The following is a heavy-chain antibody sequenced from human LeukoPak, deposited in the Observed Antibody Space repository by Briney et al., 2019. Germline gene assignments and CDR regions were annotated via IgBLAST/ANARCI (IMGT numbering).Heavy chain of an antibody. J-gene: IGHJ4*02. CDR3: STEDKYCTSSTCGDS. D-gene: IGHD2-8*01. CDR2: IIPNSGCT. Sequence: GASVKVACRTSGYTFSDYYMHWVRQAPGQGLEWLGYIIPNSGCTTYAQKFQGRVTMTRDTSISAAYLDLSGLRSDDTAVYYCSTEDKYCTSSTCGDSWGQGTLVTVSS. CDR1: GYTFSDYY. V-gene: IGHV1-2*02.